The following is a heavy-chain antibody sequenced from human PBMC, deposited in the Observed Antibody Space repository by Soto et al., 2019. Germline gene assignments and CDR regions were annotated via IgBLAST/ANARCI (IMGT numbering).Heavy chain of an antibody. CDR1: GYTFTSYG. D-gene: IGHD3-16*01. CDR2: ISAYNGNT. J-gene: IGHJ3*02. V-gene: IGHV1-18*01. CDR3: AREWGRGTFDT. Sequence: QVQLVQSGAEVKKPGASVKVSCKAVGYTFTSYGISWVRQAPGQGLEWMGRISAYNGNTNYAQKLQGRVTVTTDTSTSTDYMDQTSLRADDTAVYFWAREWGRGTFDTWGHGTMVTVSS.